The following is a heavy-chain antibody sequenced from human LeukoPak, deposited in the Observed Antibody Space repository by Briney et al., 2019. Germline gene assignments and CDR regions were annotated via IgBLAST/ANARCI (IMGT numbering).Heavy chain of an antibody. CDR1: GGSFSGYY. D-gene: IGHD6-6*01. V-gene: IGHV4-34*01. CDR2: INHSGST. J-gene: IGHJ4*02. Sequence: PSETLSLTCAVYGGSFSGYYWSWIRQPPGKGLEWIGEINHSGSTNYNPSLKSRVTISVDTSKNQFSLKLSSVTAADTAVYYCARRDYEYSSSWDYWGQGTLVTVSS. CDR3: ARRDYEYSSSWDY.